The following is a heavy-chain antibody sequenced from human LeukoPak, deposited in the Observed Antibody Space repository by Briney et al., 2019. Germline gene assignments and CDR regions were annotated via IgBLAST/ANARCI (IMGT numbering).Heavy chain of an antibody. Sequence: GGPLRLSCAASGFTFNTYGMHWVRQAPGKGLEWVAVIWYDGSNKYYADSVKGRFTISRDNSKNTLYLQMNSLRAEDTAVYCCAGPIVGPSTWQFDYWGQGTLVTVSS. CDR1: GFTFNTYG. V-gene: IGHV3-33*01. J-gene: IGHJ4*02. CDR2: IWYDGSNK. CDR3: AGPIVGPSTWQFDY. D-gene: IGHD1-26*01.